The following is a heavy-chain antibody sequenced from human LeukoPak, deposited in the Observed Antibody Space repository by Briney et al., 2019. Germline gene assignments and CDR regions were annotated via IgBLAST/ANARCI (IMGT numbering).Heavy chain of an antibody. CDR2: IYHSGST. CDR1: GGSISSSNW. J-gene: IGHJ3*02. V-gene: IGHV4-4*02. Sequence: SETLSLTCAVSGGSISSSNWWSWVRQPPGKGLEWIGEIYHSGSTNYNPSLKSRVTISVDKSKNQFSLKLSSVTAADTAVYYCARIRRLRYFDWLTRYAFDIWGQGTMVTVSS. CDR3: ARIRRLRYFDWLTRYAFDI. D-gene: IGHD3-9*01.